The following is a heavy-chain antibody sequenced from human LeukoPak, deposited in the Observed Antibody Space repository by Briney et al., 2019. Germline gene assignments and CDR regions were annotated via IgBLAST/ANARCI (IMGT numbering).Heavy chain of an antibody. D-gene: IGHD3-22*01. J-gene: IGHJ4*02. V-gene: IGHV1-8*01. Sequence: ASVTVSCTASGYTFTSYDINWVRQAAGQGLEWVGWMNPNSRNTGYAQKFQGRVTMTMNTAISTAYMELSSLRSDDTAVYYCARVYSDSSGYYVQGFDYWGQGTLVTVSS. CDR3: ARVYSDSSGYYVQGFDY. CDR2: MNPNSRNT. CDR1: GYTFTSYD.